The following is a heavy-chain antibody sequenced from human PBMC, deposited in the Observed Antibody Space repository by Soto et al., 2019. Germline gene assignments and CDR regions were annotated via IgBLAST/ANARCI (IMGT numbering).Heavy chain of an antibody. CDR3: ATAYVYDFENSNYYRDAFDI. J-gene: IGHJ3*02. D-gene: IGHD3-22*01. CDR1: GYSFTSYW. V-gene: IGHV5-51*01. CDR2: VYPADSDT. Sequence: PGESLKISCQASGYSFTSYWIGWVRQMPGKGLEWMGIVYPADSDTTYSPSFQGQVTISVDNSITTAYLQWSSLQASDTAMYYCATAYVYDFENSNYYRDAFDIWGQGTLVTVSS.